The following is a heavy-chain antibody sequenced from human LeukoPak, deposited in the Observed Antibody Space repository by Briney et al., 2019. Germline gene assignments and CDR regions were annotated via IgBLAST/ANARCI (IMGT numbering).Heavy chain of an antibody. Sequence: GGSLRLSCSASGFTFSSYEMNWVRQAPGKGLEWVSYISSSGSVIYYAESVKGRFTIWRDNAKKSLYLQMNSLRAEDTAVYYCARGVALSATGFRDYWGQGTLVTVSS. CDR1: GFTFSSYE. CDR3: ARGVALSATGFRDY. V-gene: IGHV3-48*03. D-gene: IGHD3-3*02. CDR2: ISSSGSVI. J-gene: IGHJ4*02.